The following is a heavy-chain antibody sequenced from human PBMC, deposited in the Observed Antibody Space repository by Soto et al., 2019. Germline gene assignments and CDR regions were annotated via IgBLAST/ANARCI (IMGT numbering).Heavy chain of an antibody. CDR2: ITASGGTT. Sequence: PGGSLRLSCAASGFTFSSYSMTWVRQAPGKGLEWVAHITASGGTTYYADSVKGRFTISRDTSRNTLYLQMNSLRAEDTALYYCFKRMRAYRSSAVYHIWAQGPTVTI. J-gene: IGHJ3*02. D-gene: IGHD3-10*01. V-gene: IGHV3-23*01. CDR1: GFTFSSYS. CDR3: FKRMRAYRSSAVYHI.